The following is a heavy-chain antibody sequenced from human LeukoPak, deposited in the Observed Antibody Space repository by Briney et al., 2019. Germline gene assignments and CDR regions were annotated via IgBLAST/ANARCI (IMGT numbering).Heavy chain of an antibody. CDR3: AREGYCSGTNCLPDY. V-gene: IGHV1-46*01. D-gene: IGHD2-2*01. CDR1: GYTFTTYY. CDR2: INPSGGST. J-gene: IGHJ4*02. Sequence: GASVKVSCKASGYTFTTYYIHWVRQAPGQGLEWMGIINPSGGSTTYAQKLQGRLSMTSDTSTSTVYMLVSSLRSEDTAVYYCAREGYCSGTNCLPDYWGQGTLVTVSS.